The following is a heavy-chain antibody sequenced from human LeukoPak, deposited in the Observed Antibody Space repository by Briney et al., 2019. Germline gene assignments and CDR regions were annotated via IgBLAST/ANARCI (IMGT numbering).Heavy chain of an antibody. D-gene: IGHD1-26*01. CDR1: GGSFSGYY. CDR3: ARVGATLYNWFDP. J-gene: IGHJ5*02. V-gene: IGHV4-59*10. Sequence: SETLSLTCAVYGGSFSGYYWSWIRQPAGKGLEWIGRIYTLGSTNYNPSLKSRVTISVDTSKNQFSLKLSSVTAADTAVYYCARVGATLYNWFDPWGQGTLVTVSS. CDR2: IYTLGST.